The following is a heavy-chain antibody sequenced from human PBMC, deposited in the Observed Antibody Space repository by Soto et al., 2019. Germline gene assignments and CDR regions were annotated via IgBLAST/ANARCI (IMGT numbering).Heavy chain of an antibody. CDR3: TRHRIIWANQMTRVISNDGFDI. CDR1: GSTFSGSV. D-gene: IGHD4-17*01. V-gene: IGHV3-73*01. J-gene: IGHJ3*02. Sequence: PGASLTLSFEASGSTFSGSVMHWVRQASGKGLEWGGRIRDKAISYATAYTASVKGRFTISRDDSKNTAYLQMNSLKTEDTAVYYCTRHRIIWANQMTRVISNDGFDIWGQGT. CDR2: IRDKAISYAT.